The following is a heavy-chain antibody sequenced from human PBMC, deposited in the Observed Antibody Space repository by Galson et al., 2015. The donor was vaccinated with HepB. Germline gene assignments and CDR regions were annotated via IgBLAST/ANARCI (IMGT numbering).Heavy chain of an antibody. Sequence: SLRLSCAASGFKFDDYGMSWVRQAPGKGLEWVSSINWNDGTRGYADSVKGRFTISRDNAKNSLYLQVNSLRAEDTALYYCARGNILLWFGEMDVWGQGTTVIVSS. CDR1: GFKFDDYG. D-gene: IGHD3-10*01. V-gene: IGHV3-20*04. CDR3: ARGNILLWFGEMDV. J-gene: IGHJ6*02. CDR2: INWNDGTR.